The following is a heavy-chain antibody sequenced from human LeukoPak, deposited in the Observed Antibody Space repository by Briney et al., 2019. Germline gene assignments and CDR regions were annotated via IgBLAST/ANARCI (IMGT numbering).Heavy chain of an antibody. D-gene: IGHD6-19*01. V-gene: IGHV3-49*04. CDR3: ARDKGVTVAGTYAFDI. CDR2: IRSKVYGGTT. J-gene: IGHJ3*02. CDR1: GFTFGDYA. Sequence: GGSLRLSCTGSGFTFGDYAMTWVRQAPGKGLEWVGFIRSKVYGGTTEYAASEKGRFIISRDDSKSIADLQMYSLKTEDTAVYYCARDKGVTVAGTYAFDIWGQGTLVTVSS.